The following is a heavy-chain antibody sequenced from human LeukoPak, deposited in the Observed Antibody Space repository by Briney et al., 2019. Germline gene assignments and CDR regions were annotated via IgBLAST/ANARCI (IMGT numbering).Heavy chain of an antibody. J-gene: IGHJ4*02. CDR2: TNHSGST. D-gene: IGHD3-22*01. V-gene: IGHV4-34*01. CDR3: ASRYYYDSSGYYGHFDC. CDR1: GGSFSGYY. Sequence: SETLSLTCAVYGGSFSGYYWSWIRQPPGKGLEWIGETNHSGSTNYNPSLKSRVTISVDTSENQFSLKLSSVTAADTAVYYCASRYYYDSSGYYGHFDCWGQGTLVTVSS.